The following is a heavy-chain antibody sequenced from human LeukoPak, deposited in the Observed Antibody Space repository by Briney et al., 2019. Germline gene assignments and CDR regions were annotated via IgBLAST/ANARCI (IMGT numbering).Heavy chain of an antibody. CDR2: IYHSGST. V-gene: IGHV4-30-2*01. CDR3: ARGAAMAPFGY. J-gene: IGHJ4*02. CDR1: GGSISSGGYS. Sequence: SETLSLTCAVSGGSISSGGYSWSWIRQPPGKGLEWIGYIYHSGSTYYNPSLKSRVTISVDRSKNQFSLKLSSVTAADTAVYYCARGAAMAPFGYWGQGTLVTVSS. D-gene: IGHD6-25*01.